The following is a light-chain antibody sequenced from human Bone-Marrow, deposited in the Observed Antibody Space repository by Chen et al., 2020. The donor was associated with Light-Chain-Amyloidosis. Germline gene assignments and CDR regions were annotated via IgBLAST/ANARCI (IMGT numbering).Light chain of an antibody. CDR2: GAS. J-gene: IGKJ2*01. CDR1: QSVSSSY. V-gene: IGKV3-20*01. CDR3: QQYGTSPYT. Sequence: EIVLTQSPGTLSLSPGERATLSCRASQSVSSSYLVWYQQKPGQAPRLLIYGASTRPTGIPDRFSGSGSGTDFTLTISRLEPEDFAVYYCQQYGTSPYTFGRGTKLEIK.